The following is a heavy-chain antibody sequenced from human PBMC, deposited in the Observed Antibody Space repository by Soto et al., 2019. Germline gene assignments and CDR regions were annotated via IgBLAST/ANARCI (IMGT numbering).Heavy chain of an antibody. CDR2: IYYDGNT. D-gene: IGHD3-10*01. J-gene: IGHJ6*02. V-gene: IGHV4-39*01. Sequence: SETLSLTCTVSGGSITSSSHYWGWIRQAPGKGLECIGNIYYDGNTYYNPSLKSRATISLDTSKNQFSLRLNSVTAEDTAVYFCASSSFLRSGDLFHGLDVWGQGTTVTVSS. CDR1: GGSITSSSHY. CDR3: ASSSFLRSGDLFHGLDV.